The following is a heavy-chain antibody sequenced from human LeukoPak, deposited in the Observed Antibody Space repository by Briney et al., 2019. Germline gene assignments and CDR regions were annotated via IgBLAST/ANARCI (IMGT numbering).Heavy chain of an antibody. D-gene: IGHD3-22*01. J-gene: IGHJ4*02. CDR2: INHSGST. Sequence: PSETLSLTCAVYGGSFSGYYWSWIRQPPGKGLEWIGEINHSGSTYYNPSLKSRVTISVDTSKNQFSLKLSSVTAADTAVYYCARAPGTMIVVGTAHYFDYWGQGTLVTVSS. V-gene: IGHV4-34*01. CDR3: ARAPGTMIVVGTAHYFDY. CDR1: GGSFSGYY.